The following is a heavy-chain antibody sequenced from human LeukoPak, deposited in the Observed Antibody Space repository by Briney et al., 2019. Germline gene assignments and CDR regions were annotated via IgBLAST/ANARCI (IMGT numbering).Heavy chain of an antibody. CDR1: GGSITSGAYY. Sequence: SETLSLTCSVCGGSITSGAYYWSWIRQPPGKGLEWIGYIYYSGSTNYNPSLKSRVTISVDTSKNQFSLKLSSVTAADTAVYYCARVVVLAYYDSSGFGAFDIWGQGTMVTVSS. CDR2: IYYSGST. V-gene: IGHV4-61*08. CDR3: ARVVVLAYYDSSGFGAFDI. D-gene: IGHD3-22*01. J-gene: IGHJ3*02.